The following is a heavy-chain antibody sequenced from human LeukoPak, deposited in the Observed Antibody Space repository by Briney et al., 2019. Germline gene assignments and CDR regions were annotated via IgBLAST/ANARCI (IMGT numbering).Heavy chain of an antibody. Sequence: PGGSLRLSCAASGFTFSSYWMSWVRQAPGKGLEWVANINQDGGQKYYVDSVKGRFTISRDNVKKSLYLQMNSLRDEDTAAYYCATDPNYSDSSAYWGQGALVTVSS. V-gene: IGHV3-7*02. J-gene: IGHJ4*02. CDR2: INQDGGQK. CDR1: GFTFSSYW. D-gene: IGHD3-22*01. CDR3: ATDPNYSDSSAY.